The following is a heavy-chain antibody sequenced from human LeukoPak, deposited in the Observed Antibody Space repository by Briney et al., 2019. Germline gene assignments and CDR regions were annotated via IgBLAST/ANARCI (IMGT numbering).Heavy chain of an antibody. J-gene: IGHJ5*02. CDR2: IDSRDNT. CDR3: ARESTPLRGAFDP. V-gene: IGHV3-53*04. CDR1: GFHVRNNH. Sequence: GGSLGISFAASGFHVRNNHKSWGRPAPGKGLEWVSVIDSRDNTYHADSVKGRFTISRHTSKNTLYLQMNSLRAEDTAVYYCARESTPLRGAFDPWGPGTLVTVSS. D-gene: IGHD5-24*01.